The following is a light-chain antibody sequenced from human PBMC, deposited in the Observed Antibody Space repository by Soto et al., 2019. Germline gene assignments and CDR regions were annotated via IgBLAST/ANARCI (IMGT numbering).Light chain of an antibody. CDR1: QAIDQC. V-gene: IGKV1-27*01. Sequence: DIQMTQSPSSLSASVGYRFTITCRARQAIDQCVAWYQQKPGQVPKLLIYAASTLHSGVPSRFSGSGSGAHFTLTITGLQPEDVATDYCHEHNGALPVAFGPGTTVDV. J-gene: IGKJ3*01. CDR3: HEHNGALPVA. CDR2: AAS.